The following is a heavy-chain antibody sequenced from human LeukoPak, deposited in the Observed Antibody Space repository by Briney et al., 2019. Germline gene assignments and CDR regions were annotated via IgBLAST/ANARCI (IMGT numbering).Heavy chain of an antibody. V-gene: IGHV4-59*01. D-gene: IGHD1-26*01. CDR2: IYYSGST. J-gene: IGHJ4*02. CDR3: ARANRSMGGAPDY. CDR1: GGSISSYY. Sequence: PSETLSLTCTVSGGSISSYYWSWIRQPPGKGLEWVGYIYYSGSTNYNPSLKSRVTISVDTSKNQFSLKLSSVTAADTAVYYCARANRSMGGAPDYWGQGTLVTVSS.